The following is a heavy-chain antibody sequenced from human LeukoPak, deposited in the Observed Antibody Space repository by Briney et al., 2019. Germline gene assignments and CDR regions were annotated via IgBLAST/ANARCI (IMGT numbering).Heavy chain of an antibody. CDR3: ARGRNDNGGMFFDS. J-gene: IGHJ4*02. CDR2: ISYSAYT. D-gene: IGHD4-23*01. V-gene: IGHV4-59*11. CDR1: GGSIRSHY. Sequence: TSETLSLTCTVSGGSIRSHYWSWIRQAPGKGLEWVGFISYSAYTSYSPSIKSRVAISVDTSKSQFSLRLSSMTAADTAIYYCARGRNDNGGMFFDSWAQGTLVTVSS.